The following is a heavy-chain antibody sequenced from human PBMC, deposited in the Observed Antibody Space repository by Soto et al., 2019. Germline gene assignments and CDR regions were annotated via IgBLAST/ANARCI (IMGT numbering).Heavy chain of an antibody. J-gene: IGHJ4*02. Sequence: QVQLVQSGAEVKKPGSSVKVSCKASGGTFSSYASSWVRQAPGQGLEWMGGIIPIFGTANYAQKFQGRVTITADESTSTAYMELSSLRSEDTAVYYCARARLDTAMVTSGLDYWGQGTLVTVSS. V-gene: IGHV1-69*01. CDR2: IIPIFGTA. D-gene: IGHD5-18*01. CDR3: ARARLDTAMVTSGLDY. CDR1: GGTFSSYA.